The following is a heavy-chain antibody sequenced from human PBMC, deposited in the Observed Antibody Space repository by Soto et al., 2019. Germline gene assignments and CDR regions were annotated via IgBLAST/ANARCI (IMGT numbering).Heavy chain of an antibody. V-gene: IGHV3-23*01. CDR1: GFTFGSYA. CDR3: AKYTRTEHLGES. CDR2: ISSDGGYT. D-gene: IGHD1-26*01. J-gene: IGHJ4*02. Sequence: EDHLLESGGGLVQPGGSLRLSCAASGFTFGSYAMGWVRQTPGKGLEWVSGISSDGGYTVYIDSVRGRFTISRDNSNRILSLQMNSLRADDTAIYYCAKYTRTEHLGESWGQGTLVTVSS.